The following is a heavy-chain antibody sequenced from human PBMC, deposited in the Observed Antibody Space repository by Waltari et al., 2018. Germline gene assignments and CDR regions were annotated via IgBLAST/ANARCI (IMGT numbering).Heavy chain of an antibody. Sequence: EVQLLESGGGLVQPGESLRLSCAASGFTFSSYVLIWVRQAPGKGLEWCARISGSGGSTYYADSVKGRFTISRDNIKDTLYLQMNRLRAEDTAVYYCALSPTWGQGTLVTVSS. CDR2: ISGSGGST. V-gene: IGHV3-23*01. CDR1: GFTFSSYV. CDR3: ALSPT. J-gene: IGHJ5*02.